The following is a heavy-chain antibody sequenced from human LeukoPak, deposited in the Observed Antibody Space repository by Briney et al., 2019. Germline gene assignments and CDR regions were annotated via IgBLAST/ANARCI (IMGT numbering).Heavy chain of an antibody. D-gene: IGHD1-26*01. CDR3: AKGGSYAPLDY. Sequence: GGSLRLSCAASGFTFTDSAMTWVRQAPGKGLEWVSAISTSGGDTIYTDSVKDRFTISRDNSKDTLYLQTNSLRAEDTAIYYCAKGGSYAPLDYWGQGTLVTVSS. J-gene: IGHJ4*02. V-gene: IGHV3-23*01. CDR2: ISTSGGDT. CDR1: GFTFTDSA.